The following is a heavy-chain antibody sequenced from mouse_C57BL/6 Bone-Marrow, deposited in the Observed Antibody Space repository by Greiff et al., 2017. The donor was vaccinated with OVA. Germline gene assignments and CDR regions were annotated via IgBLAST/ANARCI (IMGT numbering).Heavy chain of an antibody. CDR3: ARLDAMDY. Sequence: EVQVVESGGGLVQPGGSLKLSCAASGFTFSDFYMYWIRQTPEKRLEWVAYISNGGGSTYYPDTVKGRFIISRDNAKNTLYLQMSRLKSEDTAMYYCARLDAMDYWGQGTSVTVSS. CDR1: GFTFSDFY. V-gene: IGHV5-12*01. CDR2: ISNGGGST. J-gene: IGHJ4*01.